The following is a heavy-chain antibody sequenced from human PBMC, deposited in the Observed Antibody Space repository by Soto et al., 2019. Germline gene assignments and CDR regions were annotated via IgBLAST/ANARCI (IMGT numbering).Heavy chain of an antibody. V-gene: IGHV3-7*01. J-gene: IGHJ4*02. CDR3: VRDRSGSYLEGFDY. CDR1: RFTLSSFW. D-gene: IGHD1-26*01. CDR2: IKQDGSEK. Sequence: PGGSLRLSCAASRFTLSSFWMTWVRQAPGKGLEWVANIKQDGSEKYYVDSVKGRFTISRDNARNSLFLEMKSLRSEDTAVYSCVRDRSGSYLEGFDYWGQGTLVTVSS.